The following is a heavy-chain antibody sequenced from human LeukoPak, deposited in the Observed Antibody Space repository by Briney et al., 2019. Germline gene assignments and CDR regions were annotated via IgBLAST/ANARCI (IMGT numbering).Heavy chain of an antibody. Sequence: ASVKVSCKASGYTVTSYYMHWVRQAPGQGLEWMGILNPSGGSSSYAQKFQGRATLTRPTSTSTVYMELSSLRSEDTPVCYCASVYKYGMAAWGQGTTVIVSS. V-gene: IGHV1-46*01. CDR2: LNPSGGSS. CDR1: GYTVTSYY. J-gene: IGHJ6*02. CDR3: ASVYKYGMAA.